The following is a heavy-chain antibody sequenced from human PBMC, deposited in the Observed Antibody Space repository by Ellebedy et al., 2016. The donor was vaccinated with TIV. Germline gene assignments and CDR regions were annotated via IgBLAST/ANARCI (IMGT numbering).Heavy chain of an antibody. CDR3: ARIYCGSYYAGAFDI. CDR1: GVSISGHW. D-gene: IGHD1-26*01. Sequence: TLSLTCSVSGVSISGHWWSWIRQPPGKALEWLARIDWDDDKYYSTSLKTRLTISKDTSKNQVVLTMTNMDPVDTATYYCARIYCGSYYAGAFDIWGQGTMVTVPS. V-gene: IGHV2-70*11. J-gene: IGHJ3*02. CDR2: IDWDDDK.